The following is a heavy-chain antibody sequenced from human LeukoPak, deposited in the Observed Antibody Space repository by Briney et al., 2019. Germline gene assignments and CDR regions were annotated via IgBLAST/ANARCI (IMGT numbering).Heavy chain of an antibody. D-gene: IGHD3-10*01. CDR3: ARVGSRITYYYGSGSPQADY. CDR1: GFTFSSYW. J-gene: IGHJ4*02. Sequence: GGSLRLSCAASGFTFSSYWMSWVRQAPGKGLEWVANIKQDGSEKYYVDSVKGRFTISRDNAKNSLYLQMNSLRAEDTAVYYCARVGSRITYYYGSGSPQADYWGQGTLVTVSS. CDR2: IKQDGSEK. V-gene: IGHV3-7*01.